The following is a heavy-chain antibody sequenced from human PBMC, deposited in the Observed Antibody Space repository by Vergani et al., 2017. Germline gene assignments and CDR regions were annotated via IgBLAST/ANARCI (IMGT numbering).Heavy chain of an antibody. Sequence: EVQLVEPGGGIVKLGGPLRFSCVASGFSFRNAWMNWVRRTPGKGLEWVGRIKSTFDRGTTDYAAAVKGRFTISRDDSKNTLFLQMNGLKTEDIGVYYCTTDPRYCGDGSCYWLRDHHYYGMDVWGQGTTVTVSS. CDR2: IKSTFDRGTT. V-gene: IGHV3-15*07. CDR3: TTDPRYCGDGSCYWLRDHHYYGMDV. D-gene: IGHD2-21*01. CDR1: GFSFRNAW. J-gene: IGHJ6*02.